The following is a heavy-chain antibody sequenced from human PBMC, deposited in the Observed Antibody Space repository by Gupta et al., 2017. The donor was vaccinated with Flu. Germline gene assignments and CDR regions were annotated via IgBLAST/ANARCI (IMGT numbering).Heavy chain of an antibody. Sequence: QLMQSGPEVRKPGSSVKVSCKTSGGTFSNNPVSWVRQAPGQGLEWMGAIIPFFGKTKYAQKCQGRVTITEDKSTSTEHMELSRLGFEDTAVYYCAAGSGSGFCDGGSCYAFDFWGPGTQGPVSS. D-gene: IGHD2-15*01. CDR2: IIPFFGKT. J-gene: IGHJ4*02. CDR1: GGTFSNNP. V-gene: IGHV1-69*06. CDR3: AAGSGSGFCDGGSCYAFDF.